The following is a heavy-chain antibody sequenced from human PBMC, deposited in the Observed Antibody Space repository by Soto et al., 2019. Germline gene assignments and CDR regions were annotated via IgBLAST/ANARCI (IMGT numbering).Heavy chain of an antibody. D-gene: IGHD4-17*01. V-gene: IGHV3-7*03. J-gene: IGHJ4*02. CDR2: IKRDGSEK. Sequence: GGSLRLSCTASGFMFGSYWMTWVRHVPGKGLQWVANIKRDGSEKYYVDFVKGRFTTSRDNADNSVFLDMNNLRVDDTATYYCARVRATDYEIDYWGQGALVTVSS. CDR1: GFMFGSYW. CDR3: ARVRATDYEIDY.